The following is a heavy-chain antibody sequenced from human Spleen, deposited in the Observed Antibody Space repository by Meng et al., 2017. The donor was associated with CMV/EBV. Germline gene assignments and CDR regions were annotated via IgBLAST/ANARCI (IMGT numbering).Heavy chain of an antibody. CDR3: TTVNLFSYDSTGTYDY. Sequence: FPFTNAWMTGVGQAPGKGLEWIGRIKSKIDDGTIVYAAPVKGRFTISRDDSKDTLYLQMNNLKSEDTAVYYCTTVNLFSYDSTGTYDYWGQGTLVTVSS. CDR2: IKSKIDDGTI. CDR1: FPFTNAW. V-gene: IGHV3-15*01. J-gene: IGHJ4*02. D-gene: IGHD3-22*01.